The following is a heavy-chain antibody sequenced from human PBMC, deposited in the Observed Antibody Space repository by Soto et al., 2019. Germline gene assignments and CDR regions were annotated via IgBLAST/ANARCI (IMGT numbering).Heavy chain of an antibody. D-gene: IGHD6-6*01. V-gene: IGHV3-30-3*01. CDR3: ARDNFLYLAAQYYYYYGMDV. J-gene: IGHJ6*02. CDR2: ISYDGSNK. Sequence: GGSLRLSCAASGFTFSSYAMHWVRQAPGKGLEWLAVISYDGSNKYYADSVKGRFTISRDNSKNTLYLQMNSLRAEDTAVYYCARDNFLYLAAQYYYYYGMDVWAQGTTVTVTS. CDR1: GFTFSSYA.